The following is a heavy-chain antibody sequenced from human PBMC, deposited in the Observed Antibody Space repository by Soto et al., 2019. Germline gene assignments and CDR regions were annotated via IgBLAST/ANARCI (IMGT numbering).Heavy chain of an antibody. D-gene: IGHD2-2*01. CDR2: INHSGST. J-gene: IGHJ5*02. V-gene: IGHV4-34*01. Sequence: QVQLQQWGAGLLKPSETLSLTCAVYGGSFSGYYWSWIRQPPGKGLEWIGEINHSGSTNYNPSLKSRVTISVDTSKNQFSLKLSSVTAADTAVYYCARGSTGSTSLNWFDPWGQGTLVTVSS. CDR1: GGSFSGYY. CDR3: ARGSTGSTSLNWFDP.